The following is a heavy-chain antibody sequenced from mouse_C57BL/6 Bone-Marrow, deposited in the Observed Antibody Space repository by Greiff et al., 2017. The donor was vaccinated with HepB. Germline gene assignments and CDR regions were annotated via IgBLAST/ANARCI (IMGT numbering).Heavy chain of an antibody. Sequence: EVQLVESGGGLVQPGGSLSLSCAASGFTFTDYYMSWVRQPPGKALEWLGFIRNKANGYTTEYSASVKGRFTISRDNSQIILYLQMNALRAEDSATYYCARYPLYYGSSYWYFDVWGTGTTVTVSS. CDR3: ARYPLYYGSSYWYFDV. CDR2: IRNKANGYTT. CDR1: GFTFTDYY. D-gene: IGHD1-1*01. V-gene: IGHV7-3*01. J-gene: IGHJ1*03.